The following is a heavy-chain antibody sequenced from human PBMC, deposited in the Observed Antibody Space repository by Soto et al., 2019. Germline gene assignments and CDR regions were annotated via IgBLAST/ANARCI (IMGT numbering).Heavy chain of an antibody. CDR1: RYTFTSYG. J-gene: IGHJ6*02. CDR2: ISAYNGNT. Sequence: QVQLVQSGAEVKKPGASVKVSCKASRYTFTSYGISWVRQAPGQGLEWMGWISAYNGNTNYAQKLQGRVTMTTDTSTSTAYMELRSLRSDDTAVYYCARVKYSPPYYYYSGMDVWGQGTTVTVSS. V-gene: IGHV1-18*01. CDR3: ARVKYSPPYYYYSGMDV. D-gene: IGHD5-18*01.